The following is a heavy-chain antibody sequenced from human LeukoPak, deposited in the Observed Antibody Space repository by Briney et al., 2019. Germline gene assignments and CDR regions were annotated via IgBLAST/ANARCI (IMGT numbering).Heavy chain of an antibody. CDR3: ARFTAMVTPAFDI. D-gene: IGHD5-18*01. J-gene: IGHJ3*02. CDR1: GGTFSSYA. Sequence: SVKVSCKASGGTFSSYAISWVRQAPGQGLEWMGGIIPIFGTANYAQKFQGRVTITADESTSTAYMELSSLRSEDTAVYYCARFTAMVTPAFDIWGPGTMVTVSS. CDR2: IIPIFGTA. V-gene: IGHV1-69*13.